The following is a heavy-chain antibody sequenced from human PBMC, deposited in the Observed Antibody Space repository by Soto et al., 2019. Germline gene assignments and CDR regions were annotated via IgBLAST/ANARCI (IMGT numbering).Heavy chain of an antibody. V-gene: IGHV3-21*01. CDR2: ISSSSSYI. CDR3: ARTGTFRDYYYGMDV. Sequence: LRLSCAASGFTFSSYSMNWVRQAPGKGLEWVSSISSSSSYIYYADSVKGRFTISRDNAKNSLYLQMNSLRAEDTAVYYCARTGTFRDYYYGMDVWGQGTTVTV. D-gene: IGHD3-16*01. CDR1: GFTFSSYS. J-gene: IGHJ6*02.